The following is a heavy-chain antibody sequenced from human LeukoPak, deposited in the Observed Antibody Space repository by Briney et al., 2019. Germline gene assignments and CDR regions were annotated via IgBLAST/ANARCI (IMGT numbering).Heavy chain of an antibody. J-gene: IGHJ4*02. D-gene: IGHD3-10*01. CDR1: GFTFSSYG. V-gene: IGHV3-30*02. CDR3: AKELRWFGEDLEEY. Sequence: PGGSLRLSCAASGFTFSSYGMHWVRQAPGKGLEWVAFIRYDGSNRYYADSVKGRFTISRDNSKNTLYLQMNSLRAEDTAVYYCAKELRWFGEDLEEYWGQGTLVTVSS. CDR2: IRYDGSNR.